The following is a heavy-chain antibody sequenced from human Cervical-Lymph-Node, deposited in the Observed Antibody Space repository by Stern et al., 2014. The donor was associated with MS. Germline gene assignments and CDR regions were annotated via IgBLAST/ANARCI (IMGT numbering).Heavy chain of an antibody. CDR1: GASITSYY. V-gene: IGHV4-59*01. CDR2: IYYSGTT. J-gene: IGHJ5*02. Sequence: QVQLQESGPGLLRPSETLSLTCTVSGASITSYYWSWIRQPPGKGLEWIGYIYYSGTTNYNASLKGRVAISIHTSKTQFSLRLSSVTAADTAVYYCARATDLWGQGTLVTVSS. CDR3: ARATDL.